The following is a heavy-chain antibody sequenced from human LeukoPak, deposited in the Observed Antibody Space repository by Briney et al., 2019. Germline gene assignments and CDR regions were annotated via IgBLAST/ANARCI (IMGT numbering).Heavy chain of an antibody. D-gene: IGHD4-17*01. CDR3: ARDRARSYGDYVLDY. J-gene: IGHJ4*02. Sequence: ASVKVSCKASGYTFTSYYMHWVRQAPGQGLEWMGIINPSGGSTSYAQKFQGRVTMTRDMSTSTVYMELSSLRSEDTAVYYCARDRARSYGDYVLDYWGQGTLVTVSS. V-gene: IGHV1-46*01. CDR2: INPSGGST. CDR1: GYTFTSYY.